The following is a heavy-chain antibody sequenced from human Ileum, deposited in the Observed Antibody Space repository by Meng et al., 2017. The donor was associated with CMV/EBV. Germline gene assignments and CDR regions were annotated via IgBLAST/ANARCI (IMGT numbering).Heavy chain of an antibody. D-gene: IGHD3-9*01. CDR3: ARGLLAYDILTGYLISNWFDP. CDR2: IIPILDFV. Sequence: SVKVSCKASGDTLTTHAIIWLRQAPGQGLQWVGNIIPILDFVAYSQMFQGRVTVTADRVTKTAYMELRSLTSDDTAVYYCARGLLAYDILTGYLISNWFDPWGQGNLVNGAS. J-gene: IGHJ5*02. CDR1: GDTLTTHA. V-gene: IGHV1-69*04.